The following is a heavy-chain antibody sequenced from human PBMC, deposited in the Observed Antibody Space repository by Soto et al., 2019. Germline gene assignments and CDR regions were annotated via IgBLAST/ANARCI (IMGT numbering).Heavy chain of an antibody. V-gene: IGHV3-23*01. CDR3: AREAGITIFGVVNAFDI. Sequence: GGSLRLSCAASGFTFSSYAMSWVRQAPGKGLELVSAISGSGGSTYYADSVKGRFTISRDNSKNTLYLQMNSLRAEDTAVYYCAREAGITIFGVVNAFDIWGQGTMVTVSS. CDR1: GFTFSSYA. CDR2: ISGSGGST. J-gene: IGHJ3*02. D-gene: IGHD3-3*01.